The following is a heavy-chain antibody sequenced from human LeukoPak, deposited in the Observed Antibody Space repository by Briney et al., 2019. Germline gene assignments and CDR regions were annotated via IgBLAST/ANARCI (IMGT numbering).Heavy chain of an antibody. D-gene: IGHD4-17*01. V-gene: IGHV3-21*01. J-gene: IGHJ4*02. Sequence: GGSLRLSCAASGFTFSSYSMNWVRRAPGKGLEWVSSISSSSSYIYYADSVKGRFTISRDDAKNLLYLDMNSLRAEDTAVYYCARGHTAVTRHFDFWGQGTLVTVSS. CDR1: GFTFSSYS. CDR3: ARGHTAVTRHFDF. CDR2: ISSSSSYI.